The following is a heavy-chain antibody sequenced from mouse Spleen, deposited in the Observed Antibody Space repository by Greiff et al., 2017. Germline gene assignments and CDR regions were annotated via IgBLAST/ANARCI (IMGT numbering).Heavy chain of an antibody. V-gene: IGHV14-3*02. J-gene: IGHJ4*01. CDR2: IDPANGNT. D-gene: IGHD1-1*01. CDR3: ASGVVATEAMDY. CDR1: GFNIKDTY. Sequence: EVQLQQSGAELVKPGASVKLSCTASGFNIKDTYMHWVKQRPEQGLEWIGRIDPANGNTKYDPKFQGKATITADTSSNTAYLQLSSLTSEDTAVYYCASGVVATEAMDYWGQGTSVTVSS.